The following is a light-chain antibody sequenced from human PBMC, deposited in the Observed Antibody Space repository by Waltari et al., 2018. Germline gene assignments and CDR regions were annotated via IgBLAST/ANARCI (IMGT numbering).Light chain of an antibody. V-gene: IGKV3-11*01. J-gene: IGKJ4*01. CDR1: QSVNTF. CDR2: DAS. CDR3: KQRSEWPLT. Sequence: ETVLTQSPGTLSLSPGERATLSCKASQSVNTFLAWYQQKPGQAPRLVIYDASKRVAGVPARFSGSGSGTDFILTISSLEPEDFAVYYCKQRSEWPLTFGGGTKVEVK.